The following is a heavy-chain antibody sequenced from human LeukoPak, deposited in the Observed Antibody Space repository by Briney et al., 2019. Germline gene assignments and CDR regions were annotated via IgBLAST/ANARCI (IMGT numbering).Heavy chain of an antibody. CDR3: ARCNLAAADLDY. CDR1: GYTFTSYG. D-gene: IGHD6-13*01. Sequence: ASVKVSCKASGYTFTSYGISWVRQAPGQGLEWMGWISTYYGNTNYIQKLQGRVTMTKDTSTSTAYMELRSLRSDDTAVYYCARCNLAAADLDYWGQGTLVTVSS. CDR2: ISTYYGNT. J-gene: IGHJ4*02. V-gene: IGHV1-18*01.